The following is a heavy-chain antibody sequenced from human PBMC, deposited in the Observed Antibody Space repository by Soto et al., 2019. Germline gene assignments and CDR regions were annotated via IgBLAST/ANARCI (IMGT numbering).Heavy chain of an antibody. V-gene: IGHV3-23*01. CDR2: ISSDGGGT. Sequence: EVQLLESGGGLVQPGGSLRLSCVASGFSFSDRAMAWVRQAPGKGLEWVSDISSDGGGTFYADSVKGRFTISRDNVKKTVHLQMNRLRDEDTATYYCAKRRGQQLENGQFDVWGRGSLVSVAS. CDR3: AKRRGQQLENGQFDV. CDR1: GFSFSDRA. J-gene: IGHJ2*01. D-gene: IGHD1-1*01.